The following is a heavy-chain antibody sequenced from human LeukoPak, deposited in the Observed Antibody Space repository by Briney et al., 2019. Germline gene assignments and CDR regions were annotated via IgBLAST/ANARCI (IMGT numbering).Heavy chain of an antibody. J-gene: IGHJ4*02. D-gene: IGHD4-23*01. V-gene: IGHV4-59*08. CDR1: GGSIGSYY. Sequence: SETLSLTCTVAGGSIGSYYWGWIRQPPGKGLEWVGYIYYSGSTNYNPSLKGGVTISVDRSQNQSSLKLSFNTPPDTPVYYCARGHYGGNSFFDYWGQGTLVTVSS. CDR3: ARGHYGGNSFFDY. CDR2: IYYSGST.